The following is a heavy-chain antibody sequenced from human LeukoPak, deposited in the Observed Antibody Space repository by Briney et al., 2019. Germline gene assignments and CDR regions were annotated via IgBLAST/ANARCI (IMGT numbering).Heavy chain of an antibody. CDR2: ISAYNGNT. Sequence: GASVKVSCKASGYTFTSYGISWVRQAPGQGLEWMGWISAYNGNTNYAQKLQGRVTMTTDTSTSTAYMELRSLRSDDTAVYYCASSTYYYDSSGYPYFDYWGQGTLVTVSS. J-gene: IGHJ4*02. CDR3: ASSTYYYDSSGYPYFDY. CDR1: GYTFTSYG. D-gene: IGHD3-22*01. V-gene: IGHV1-18*01.